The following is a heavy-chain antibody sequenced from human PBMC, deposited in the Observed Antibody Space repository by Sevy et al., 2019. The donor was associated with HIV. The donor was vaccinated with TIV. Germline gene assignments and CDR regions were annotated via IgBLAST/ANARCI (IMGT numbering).Heavy chain of an antibody. Sequence: ASVKVSCKASGGTFSSYAISWVRQAPGQGLEWMGRIIPIFGTANYAQKFQGRVTITADESTSTAYMELSSLRSEDTAVYYCARGGDIVATIRGYYYYYMDVWGKGTTVTVSS. V-gene: IGHV1-69*13. CDR3: ARGGDIVATIRGYYYYYMDV. CDR2: IIPIFGTA. D-gene: IGHD5-12*01. CDR1: GGTFSSYA. J-gene: IGHJ6*03.